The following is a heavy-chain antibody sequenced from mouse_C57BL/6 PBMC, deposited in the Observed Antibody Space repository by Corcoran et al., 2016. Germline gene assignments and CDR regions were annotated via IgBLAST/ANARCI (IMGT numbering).Heavy chain of an antibody. CDR2: INTYSGVP. V-gene: IGHV9-3*01. D-gene: IGHD4-1*01. CDR3: ARKGLGPSHCYFDV. J-gene: IGHJ1*03. Sequence: QIQLVQSGPELKKPGETVKISCKASGYTFTNYGMSWVKQAPGKGLKLMGWINTYSGVPTYADDFKGRFAFSLETSASTAYLQINNLKNEYTATYFCARKGLGPSHCYFDVWGTGTTVTVSS. CDR1: GYTFTNYG.